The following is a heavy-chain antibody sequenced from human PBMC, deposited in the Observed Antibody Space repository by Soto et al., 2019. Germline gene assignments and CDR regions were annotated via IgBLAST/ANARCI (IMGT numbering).Heavy chain of an antibody. CDR2: MYYGGRT. CDR3: ARGTPSPLIVRSSRGPWFDP. CDR1: GGSISSYY. J-gene: IGHJ5*02. Sequence: SETLSLTCTVSGGSISSYYWSWIRQPPGKGLEWIGYMYYGGRTNYNPSLKSRVTISVDTSKMQVPLKLSSVTAADTAVYFCARGTPSPLIVRSSRGPWFDPWGQGTLVTVSS. D-gene: IGHD2-15*01. V-gene: IGHV4-59*08.